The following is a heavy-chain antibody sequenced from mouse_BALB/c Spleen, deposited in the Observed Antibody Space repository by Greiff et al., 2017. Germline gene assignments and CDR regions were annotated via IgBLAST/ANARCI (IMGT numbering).Heavy chain of an antibody. CDR3: LYYGSSYYFDY. J-gene: IGHJ2*01. CDR2: IYPGDGDT. D-gene: IGHD1-1*01. CDR1: GYAFCSYW. Sequence: VQLQESGAELVRPGSSVKISCKASGYAFCSYWMNWVKQRPGQGLEWIGLIYPGDGDTNYNGKFKGKATLTADKSSSTAYMQLSSLTSEDSAVYFCLYYGSSYYFDYWGQGTTLTVSS. V-gene: IGHV1-80*01.